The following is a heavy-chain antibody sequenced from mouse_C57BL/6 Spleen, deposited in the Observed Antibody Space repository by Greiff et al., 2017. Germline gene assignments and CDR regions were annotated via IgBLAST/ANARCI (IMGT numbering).Heavy chain of an antibody. CDR1: GYAFTNYL. J-gene: IGHJ2*01. Sequence: VKLQESGAELVRPGTSVKVSCKASGYAFTNYLIEWVKQRPGQGLEWIGVLNPGSGGTNYNEKFKGKATLTADKSSSTAYMQLSNLTSEDCAVYFGAREALVCYFYYWGQGTTLTVAS. CDR2: LNPGSGGT. CDR3: AREALVCYFYY. D-gene: IGHD2-12*01. V-gene: IGHV1-54*01.